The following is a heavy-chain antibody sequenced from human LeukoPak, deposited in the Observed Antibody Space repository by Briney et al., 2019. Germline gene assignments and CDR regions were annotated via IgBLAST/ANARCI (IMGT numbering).Heavy chain of an antibody. J-gene: IGHJ4*02. CDR2: ISSSGRTI. D-gene: IGHD4-23*01. V-gene: IGHV3-48*03. CDR3: ARSKLYGGMDY. CDR1: GFTFRSYE. Sequence: PGGSLRLSCAVSGFTFRSYEMNWVRQAPGKGLEWGSYISSSGRTIYYADSVKGRFTISRDNAKNSLYLPMNSLSAEDAAVFYFARSKLYGGMDYWGQGTLVTVSS.